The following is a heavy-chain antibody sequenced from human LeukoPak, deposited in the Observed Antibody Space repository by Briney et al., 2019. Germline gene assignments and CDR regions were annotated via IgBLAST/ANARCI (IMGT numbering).Heavy chain of an antibody. CDR1: GFTFDDYA. D-gene: IGHD3-22*01. Sequence: PGRSLRLSCAASGFTFDDYAMHWVRQAPGKGLEWVSGISWNSGSIGYADSVKGRFTISRDNAKNSLYLQMNNLRAEDTAVYYCAREEAVVIPFDYWGQGTLVTVSS. V-gene: IGHV3-9*01. CDR3: AREEAVVIPFDY. CDR2: ISWNSGSI. J-gene: IGHJ4*02.